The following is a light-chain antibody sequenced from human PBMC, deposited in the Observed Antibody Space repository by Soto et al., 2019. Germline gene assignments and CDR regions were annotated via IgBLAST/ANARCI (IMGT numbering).Light chain of an antibody. Sequence: QSVLTQPPSVSGAPGQRVTISCTGSSYNIGAGYDVHWYQQLPGTAPKLLIYGNSNRPSGVPDRFSGPKSGTSASLAITGLQAEDEADYYCQSYDSSVSKVVFGGGTKVTVL. CDR3: QSYDSSVSKVV. CDR2: GNS. J-gene: IGLJ2*01. V-gene: IGLV1-40*01. CDR1: SYNIGAGYD.